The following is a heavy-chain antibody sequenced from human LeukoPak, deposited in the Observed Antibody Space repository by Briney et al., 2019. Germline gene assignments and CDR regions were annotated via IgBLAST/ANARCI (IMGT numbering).Heavy chain of an antibody. CDR1: GYTFASYA. CDR3: ARRAIVATMGIDY. J-gene: IGHJ4*02. D-gene: IGHD5-12*01. Sequence: ASVKVSCKASGYTFASYAMHWVRQAPGQRLEWMGWVNAGNGNTKYSQKFQGRVTITRDTSASTAYMELSSLRSEDTAVYYCARRAIVATMGIDYWGQGTLVTVSS. V-gene: IGHV1-3*01. CDR2: VNAGNGNT.